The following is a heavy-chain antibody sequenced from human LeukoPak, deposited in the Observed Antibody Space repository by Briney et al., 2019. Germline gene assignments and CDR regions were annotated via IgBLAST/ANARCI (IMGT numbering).Heavy chain of an antibody. CDR3: AIGGGWYEGQPLILDY. CDR1: GYTFTSYG. J-gene: IGHJ4*02. V-gene: IGHV1-18*01. CDR2: ISAYNGNT. D-gene: IGHD6-19*01. Sequence: ASVKVSSKASGYTFTSYGISWVRPTPQQRLEWLGWISAYNGNTNYAQKLQGRVTMTTDTSTSTAYRELRSLRSDDTAVYCCAIGGGWYEGQPLILDYWSQGTLVTVSS.